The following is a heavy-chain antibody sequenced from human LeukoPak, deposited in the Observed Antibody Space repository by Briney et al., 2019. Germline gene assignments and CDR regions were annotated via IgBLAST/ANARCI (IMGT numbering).Heavy chain of an antibody. CDR1: GFTFSSYG. J-gene: IGHJ3*02. CDR3: ARDPFYDFWSGYSFGI. CDR2: ILSDGSKE. V-gene: IGHV3-33*08. D-gene: IGHD3-3*01. Sequence: GGSLRLSCAASGFTFSSYGMHWVRQAPGKGLEWAAVILSDGSKEFYTDSVKGRFTISRDNSKNTLYLQMNSLRAEDTAVYYCARDPFYDFWSGYSFGIWGQGTMVTVSS.